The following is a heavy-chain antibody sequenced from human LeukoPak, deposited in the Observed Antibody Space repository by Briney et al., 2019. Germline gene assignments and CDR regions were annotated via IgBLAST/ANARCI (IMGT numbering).Heavy chain of an antibody. V-gene: IGHV4-59*01. CDR1: GGSIRPYY. J-gene: IGHJ3*02. Sequence: SETLSLTCTVSGGSIRPYYWSWIRQAPGKGLEWIGDIYYTGSTNYNPSLKSRVTISVDTSKNQFSLQLSSVTAADTAMYYCAYKSYTFDIWGQGTMVTVSS. CDR3: AYKSYTFDI. D-gene: IGHD1-1*01. CDR2: IYYTGST.